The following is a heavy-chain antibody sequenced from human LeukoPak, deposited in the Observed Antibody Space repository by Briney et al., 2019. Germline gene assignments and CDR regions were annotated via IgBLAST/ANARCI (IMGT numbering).Heavy chain of an antibody. D-gene: IGHD6-13*01. CDR1: GFTFSSYW. Sequence: GGSLRLSCEASGFTFSSYWMHWVRQAPGKGLEWVAFIRYDGSNKYYADSVKGRFTISRDNSKNTLYLQMNSLRAEDTAVYYCAKNLRSSSWYSGGAYYYYYMDVWGKGTTVTISS. J-gene: IGHJ6*03. CDR2: IRYDGSNK. V-gene: IGHV3-30*02. CDR3: AKNLRSSSWYSGGAYYYYYMDV.